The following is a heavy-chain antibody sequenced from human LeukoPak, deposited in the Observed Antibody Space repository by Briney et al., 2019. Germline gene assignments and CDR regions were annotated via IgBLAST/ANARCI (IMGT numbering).Heavy chain of an antibody. V-gene: IGHV1-46*01. Sequence: GASVKVSCKASAYTFTSYYMHWVRQAPGQGLEWMGIINPSGGSTSYSQKFQGRVTMTRDTSTSTVYMELSSLRSEDTAVYFCAREGSHFDYWGQGTLVTVSS. J-gene: IGHJ4*02. CDR2: INPSGGST. D-gene: IGHD1-26*01. CDR1: AYTFTSYY. CDR3: AREGSHFDY.